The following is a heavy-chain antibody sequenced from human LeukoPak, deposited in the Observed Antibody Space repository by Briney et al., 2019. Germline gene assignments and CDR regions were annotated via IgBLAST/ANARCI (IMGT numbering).Heavy chain of an antibody. D-gene: IGHD4-17*01. CDR3: ARFMTTVFPWLDP. V-gene: IGHV4-59*08. CDR2: IYYSGST. CDR1: GGSISSYY. Sequence: SETLSLTCTVSGGSISSYYWSWIRQPPGKGLEWIGYIYYSGSTNYNPSLKSRVTISVDTSKNQFSLKLSSVTAADTAVYYCARFMTTVFPWLDPWGQGTLVTVSS. J-gene: IGHJ5*02.